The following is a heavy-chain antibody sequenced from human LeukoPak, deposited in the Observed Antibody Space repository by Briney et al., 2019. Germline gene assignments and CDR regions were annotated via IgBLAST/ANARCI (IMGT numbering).Heavy chain of an antibody. CDR2: INGDGSST. CDR1: GFTFRSYW. V-gene: IGHV3-74*01. D-gene: IGHD3-22*01. J-gene: IGHJ4*02. CDR3: TKHPSGYYYDHFDY. Sequence: GGSLRLSCEASGFTFRSYWMHWVRQAPGKGLVWVSRINGDGSSTSYADSVKGRFTISRDNAKNTLYLQMNSLRAEDTAVYYCTKHPSGYYYDHFDYWGQGTLVTVSS.